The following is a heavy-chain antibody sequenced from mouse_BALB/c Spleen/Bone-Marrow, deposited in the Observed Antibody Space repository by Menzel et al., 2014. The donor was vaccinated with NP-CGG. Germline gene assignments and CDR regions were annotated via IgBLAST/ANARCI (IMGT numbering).Heavy chain of an antibody. J-gene: IGHJ2*01. CDR2: INNNDGNT. CDR3: ARDNYGSRFDY. CDR1: GFTFSSYG. Sequence: DVMLVESGGGLVQPGVSLKLSCAASGFTFSSYGMSWVRQTPDKRLELVATINNNDGNTYYPDSVKGRFTISRDNAKNTLYLQMSSLKSEDTAMYYCARDNYGSRFDYWGQGTTLTVSS. V-gene: IGHV5-6-3*01. D-gene: IGHD1-1*01.